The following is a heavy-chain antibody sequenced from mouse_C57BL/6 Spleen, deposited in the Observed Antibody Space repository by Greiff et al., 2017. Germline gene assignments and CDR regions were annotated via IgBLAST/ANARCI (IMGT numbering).Heavy chain of an antibody. CDR1: GYTFTSYW. Sequence: QVQLQQPGTELVKPGASVTLSCKASGYTFTSYWMHWVKQRPGQGLEWIGNINPSNGGTNYNEKFKSKATLTVDKSSSTADMQLSSLTSEDSAVYYCARYDGYWYFDVWGTGTTVTVSS. D-gene: IGHD2-3*01. J-gene: IGHJ1*03. CDR3: ARYDGYWYFDV. CDR2: INPSNGGT. V-gene: IGHV1-53*01.